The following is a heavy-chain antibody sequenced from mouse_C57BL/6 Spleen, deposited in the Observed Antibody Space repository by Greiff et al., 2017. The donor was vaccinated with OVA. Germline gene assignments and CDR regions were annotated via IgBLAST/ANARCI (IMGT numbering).Heavy chain of an antibody. CDR1: GYTFADYN. CDR2: INPNNGGT. V-gene: IGHV1-22*01. CDR3: ANWDVDYYAMDY. Sequence: EVQLQQSGPELVKPGASVKMSCKASGYTFADYNMHWVKQSPGKSLEWIGYINPNNGGTSYNQKFKGKATLTVNKSSSTAYMELRSLTSEDSAVYYCANWDVDYYAMDYWGQGTSVTVSS. D-gene: IGHD4-1*01. J-gene: IGHJ4*01.